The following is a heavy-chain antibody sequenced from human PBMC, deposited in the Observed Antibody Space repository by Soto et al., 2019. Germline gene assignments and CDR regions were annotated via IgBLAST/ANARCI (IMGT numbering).Heavy chain of an antibody. D-gene: IGHD3-16*01. CDR2: IYHSGST. CDR1: GGSISSSNW. J-gene: IGHJ6*02. Sequence: QVQLQESGPGLVKPSGTLSLTCAVSGGSISSSNWWSWVRQPPGKGLEWIGEIYHSGSTNHNPSLQNRVTISVDKSKNQFSLKLSSVTAADTAVYYCAREVSAPYGGGMDVWGQGTTVTVSS. V-gene: IGHV4-4*02. CDR3: AREVSAPYGGGMDV.